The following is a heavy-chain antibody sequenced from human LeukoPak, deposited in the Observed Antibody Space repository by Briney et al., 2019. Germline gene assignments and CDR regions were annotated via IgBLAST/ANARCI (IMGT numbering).Heavy chain of an antibody. CDR1: GFTFSSYW. CDR3: ARCLSGQVGSDWFDP. Sequence: PGGSLRLSCAASGFTFSSYWMSWVRQAPGKGLEWVANIKQDGSEKYYVDSVKGRFTISRDNAKNSLYLQMNSLRAEDTAVYYCARCLSGQVGSDWFDPWGQGTLVTVSS. D-gene: IGHD3-10*01. V-gene: IGHV3-7*01. J-gene: IGHJ5*02. CDR2: IKQDGSEK.